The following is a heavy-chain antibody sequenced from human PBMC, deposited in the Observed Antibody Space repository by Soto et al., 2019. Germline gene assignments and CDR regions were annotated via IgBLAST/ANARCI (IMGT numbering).Heavy chain of an antibody. D-gene: IGHD5-18*01. V-gene: IGHV1-46*01. CDR3: ATWIGGYDSYGYGAFDI. J-gene: IGHJ3*02. CDR1: GYAFSNNF. CDR2: INPTTGLT. Sequence: GASVKVSCKASGYAFSNNFMHWVRQAPAQGLEWMGVINPTTGLTSNAQKFQGRITMTSDTSSSTAYMELSSLRAEDTAVYYCATWIGGYDSYGYGAFDIWGHGTMVTVSS.